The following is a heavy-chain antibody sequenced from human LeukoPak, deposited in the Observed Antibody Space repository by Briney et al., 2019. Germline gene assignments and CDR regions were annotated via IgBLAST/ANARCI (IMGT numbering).Heavy chain of an antibody. CDR2: VVVGSGNT. Sequence: PGTSVKVSCKASGFTFTSSAVQWVRQARGQRLEWIGRVVVGSGNTTYAQKFQERVTITRDMSTSTAYMELSSLRSEDTAVYYCAALPNYYDSSGYYPYYFDYWGQGTLVTVSS. CDR3: AALPNYYDSSGYYPYYFDY. J-gene: IGHJ4*02. D-gene: IGHD3-22*01. V-gene: IGHV1-58*01. CDR1: GFTFTSSA.